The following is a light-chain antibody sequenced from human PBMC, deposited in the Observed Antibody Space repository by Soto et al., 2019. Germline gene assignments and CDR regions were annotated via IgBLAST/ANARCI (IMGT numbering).Light chain of an antibody. CDR2: DVS. CDR3: SSYTRSNTVL. V-gene: IGLV2-14*03. Sequence: QSALTKPASVSGSPGQSITISCTGTSSDVGGYDFVSWYQHHPGKAPKLMIYDVSDRPLGVSNRFSGSKSGNTASLTISGLQTEDEADYYCSSYTRSNTVLFGGGTKLTVL. J-gene: IGLJ2*01. CDR1: SSDVGGYDF.